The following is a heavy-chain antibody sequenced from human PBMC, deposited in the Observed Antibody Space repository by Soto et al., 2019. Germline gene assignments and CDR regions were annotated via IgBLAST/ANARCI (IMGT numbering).Heavy chain of an antibody. CDR1: GFNFKKFA. Sequence: EVQLLESGGGVVQPGGSLRFSCVASGFNFKKFAMAWVRQAAGEGLEWVSGISCCGGSASYADSVKGRFSIARDDSKNTVSLQLNSLRVEDTAQYYCAKADGQQWLIPHLDNWGQGTLVTVS. J-gene: IGHJ4*02. CDR2: ISCCGGSA. CDR3: AKADGQQWLIPHLDN. V-gene: IGHV3-23*01. D-gene: IGHD6-19*01.